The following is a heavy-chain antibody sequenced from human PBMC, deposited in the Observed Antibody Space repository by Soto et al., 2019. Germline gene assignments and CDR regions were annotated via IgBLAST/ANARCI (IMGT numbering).Heavy chain of an antibody. D-gene: IGHD3-9*01. J-gene: IGHJ4*02. CDR2: ISSSSSYI. V-gene: IGHV3-21*01. CDR3: ARDLRAYYFDY. CDR1: GFTFSSYS. Sequence: GGSLRLSCAASGFTFSSYSMNWVRQAPGKGLEWVSSISSSSSYIYYADSVKGRFTISRDNAKNSLYLQMNSLRGEDTAVYYCARDLRAYYFDYWGQGTLVTVSS.